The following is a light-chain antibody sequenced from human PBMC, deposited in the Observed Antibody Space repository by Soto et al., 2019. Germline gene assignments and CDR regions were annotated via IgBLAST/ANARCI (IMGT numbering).Light chain of an antibody. CDR3: ATLEDSRSAAV. V-gene: IGLV1-51*01. CDR2: DNH. Sequence: QSVLTQPPSVSAAPGQKVTISCSGSSSNIGKSHVSWYQHLPGTAPKLLIYDNHNRPSGIPDRFYGSGSGTAATLDITGLQTWDEADYYCATLEDSRSAAVFGPGTKLTVL. CDR1: SSNIGKSH. J-gene: IGLJ1*01.